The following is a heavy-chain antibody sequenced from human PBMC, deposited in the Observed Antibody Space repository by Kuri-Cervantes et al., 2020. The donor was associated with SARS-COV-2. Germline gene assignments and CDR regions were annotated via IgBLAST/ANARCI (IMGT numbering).Heavy chain of an antibody. V-gene: IGHV3-7*01. CDR3: ARARLEWLPDAFDI. CDR2: IKQDGSEK. Sequence: GGSLRLSCAASGFTFSSYWMSWVRQAPGKGLEWVANIKQDGSEKYYVDSVKGRFTISRDNAKSSLYLQMNSLRAEDTAVYYCARARLEWLPDAFDIWGQGTMVTVSS. CDR1: GFTFSSYW. J-gene: IGHJ3*02. D-gene: IGHD3-3*01.